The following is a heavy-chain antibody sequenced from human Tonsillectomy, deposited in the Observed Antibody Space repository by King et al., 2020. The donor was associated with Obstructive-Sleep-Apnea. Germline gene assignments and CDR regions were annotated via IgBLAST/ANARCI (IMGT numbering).Heavy chain of an antibody. V-gene: IGHV4-38-2*02. Sequence: VQLQESGPGLVKPSETLSLTCTVSGYSISSGYYWGWIRQPPGKGLEWIGGIYHSGSTYYNPSLKSRVTISVETSKNQFSLKLSSVTAADTAVYYCARETPSQTNWFDPWGQGTLVTVSS. J-gene: IGHJ5*02. CDR2: IYHSGST. CDR1: GYSISSGYY. CDR3: ARETPSQTNWFDP.